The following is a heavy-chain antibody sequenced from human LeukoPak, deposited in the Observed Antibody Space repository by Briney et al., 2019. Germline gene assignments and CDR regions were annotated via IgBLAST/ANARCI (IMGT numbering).Heavy chain of an antibody. D-gene: IGHD5-18*01. J-gene: IGHJ4*02. CDR3: ATDRNTAMAAFDY. Sequence: ASVKVSCKASGGTFSSYAISWVRQAPGQGLEWMGWISAYNGNTNYAQKLQGRLTMTTDTSTSTAYTELRSLRSDDTAVYYCATDRNTAMAAFDYWGQGTLVTVSS. CDR2: ISAYNGNT. CDR1: GGTFSSYA. V-gene: IGHV1-18*01.